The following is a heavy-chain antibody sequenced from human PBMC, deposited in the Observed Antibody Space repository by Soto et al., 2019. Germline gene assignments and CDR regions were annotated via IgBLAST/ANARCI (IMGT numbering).Heavy chain of an antibody. D-gene: IGHD2-2*01. Sequence: ASVKVSCKASGYTFTSYYMHWVRQAPGQGLEWMGWINPNSGATIYAQKFQAWVTMTRDTSITTVYMELSRLRSDDTAVYYCAKDMGGRPAAEYWGQGTRATVSS. CDR3: AKDMGGRPAAEY. J-gene: IGHJ4*02. V-gene: IGHV1-2*04. CDR2: INPNSGAT. CDR1: GYTFTSYY.